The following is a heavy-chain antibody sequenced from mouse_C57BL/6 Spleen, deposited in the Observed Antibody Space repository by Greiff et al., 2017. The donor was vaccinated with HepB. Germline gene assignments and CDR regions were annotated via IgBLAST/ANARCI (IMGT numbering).Heavy chain of an antibody. V-gene: IGHV1-7*01. J-gene: IGHJ1*03. D-gene: IGHD1-1*01. CDR1: GYTFTSYW. CDR3: ARGDYGSSYYFDV. CDR2: INPSSGYT. Sequence: VQLQQSGAELAKPGASVKLSCKASGYTFTSYWMHWVKQRPGQGLEWIGYINPSSGYTKYNQKFKDKATLTADKSSSTAYMQLSSLTYEDSAVYYCARGDYGSSYYFDVWGTGTTVTVSS.